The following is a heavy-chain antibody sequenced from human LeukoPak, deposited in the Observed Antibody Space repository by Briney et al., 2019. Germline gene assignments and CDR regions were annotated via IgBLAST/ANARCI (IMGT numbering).Heavy chain of an antibody. V-gene: IGHV3-23*01. D-gene: IGHD1-1*01. CDR1: GFTFNNFA. CDR3: ARQLNLDY. J-gene: IGHJ4*02. CDR2: IGPSGVTT. Sequence: GGSLRLSCAASGFTFNNFALDWVRQAPGKGLEWISRIGPSGVTTYYADSVKGRFTISRDNSRNSLYLQMSSLRAEDTALYYCARQLNLDYWGQGTLVTVSS.